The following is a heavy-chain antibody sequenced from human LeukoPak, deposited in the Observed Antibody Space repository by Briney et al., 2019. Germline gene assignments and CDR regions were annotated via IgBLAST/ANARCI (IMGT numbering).Heavy chain of an antibody. J-gene: IGHJ4*02. CDR2: IYYSGST. CDR1: GGSISSYY. CDR3: ARVRRITMIVVVPYYFDY. V-gene: IGHV4-59*01. D-gene: IGHD3-22*01. Sequence: SETLSLTCTVSGGSISSYYWSWIRQPPGKGLEWIGYIYYSGSTNYNPSLKSRVTISVDTSKNQFSLKLSSVTAADTAVYYCARVRRITMIVVVPYYFDYWGQGTLVTVSS.